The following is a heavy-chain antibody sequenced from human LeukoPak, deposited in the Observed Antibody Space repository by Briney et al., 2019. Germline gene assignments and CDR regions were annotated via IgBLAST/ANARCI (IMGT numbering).Heavy chain of an antibody. D-gene: IGHD3-10*01. V-gene: IGHV3-30*18. CDR2: ISYDGSNK. CDR1: GFTFSSYG. J-gene: IGHJ4*02. CDR3: AKHHYYCSGSYYNVYYYDH. Sequence: GGSLRLSCTPSGFTFSSYGTLWVRQAPGKGLEWVAVISYDGSNKYYADSVKGRFTISRDNSKNTLYLQMNSLRAEDTAVYYCAKHHYYCSGSYYNVYYYDHCGQGTLVTVSS.